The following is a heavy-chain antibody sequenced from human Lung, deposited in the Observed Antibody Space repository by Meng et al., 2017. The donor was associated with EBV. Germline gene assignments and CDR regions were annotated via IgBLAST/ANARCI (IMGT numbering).Heavy chain of an antibody. CDR2: INAVNGNT. V-gene: IGHV1-3*01. J-gene: IGHJ4*02. Sequence: QVQLVQSGAEVKKPGASVKVSCKASGYTFTSYAMHWVRQAPGQRLEWMGWINAVNGNTKYSQKFQGRVTITRDTSASTAYMELSSLRSEDTAVYYCARGEGYCTNGVCSPGYWGQGSLVTVS. CDR3: ARGEGYCTNGVCSPGY. D-gene: IGHD2-8*01. CDR1: GYTFTSYA.